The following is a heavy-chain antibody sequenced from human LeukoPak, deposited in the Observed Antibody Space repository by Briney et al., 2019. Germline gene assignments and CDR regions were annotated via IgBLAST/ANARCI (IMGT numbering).Heavy chain of an antibody. CDR1: GGSISSYY. J-gene: IGHJ5*02. CDR2: IYATGST. CDR3: ARHGSVRSPLGP. V-gene: IGHV4-4*09. Sequence: SETLSLTCTVSGGSISSYYWSWIRQPPGKGLEWIGYIYATGSTNYNPFLKSRATISVDTSKNQFSLNLRSVTAADTAVYYCARHGSVRSPLGPWGQGTLVTISS. D-gene: IGHD3-10*01.